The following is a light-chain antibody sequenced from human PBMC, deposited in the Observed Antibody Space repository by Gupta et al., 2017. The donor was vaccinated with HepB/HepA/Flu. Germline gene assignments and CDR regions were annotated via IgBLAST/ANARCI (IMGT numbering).Light chain of an antibody. V-gene: IGKV3-20*01. CDR3: QQYGSSPNS. J-gene: IGKJ2*03. CDR1: QSVSSSY. Sequence: VLTQSTGTLSLSPGERATLSCRASQSVSSSYLAWYQQKPGQAPRLLIYGASSRATGIPDRFSGSGSGTDFTLTISRLAPEDFAVYYCQQYGSSPNSFRQGTKLEIK. CDR2: GAS.